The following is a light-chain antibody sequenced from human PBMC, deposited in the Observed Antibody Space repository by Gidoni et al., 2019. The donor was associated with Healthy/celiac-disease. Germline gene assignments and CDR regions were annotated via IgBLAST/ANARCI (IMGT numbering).Light chain of an antibody. CDR1: ALPKQY. Sequence: LTQPPSVSVSPGQTARITCSGDALPKQYAYWYQQKPGQAPVLVIYKDSERPSGIPERFSGSSSGTTVTLTISGVQAEDEADYYCQSADSSGHVVFGGGTKLTVL. V-gene: IGLV3-25*03. CDR3: QSADSSGHVV. J-gene: IGLJ2*01. CDR2: KDS.